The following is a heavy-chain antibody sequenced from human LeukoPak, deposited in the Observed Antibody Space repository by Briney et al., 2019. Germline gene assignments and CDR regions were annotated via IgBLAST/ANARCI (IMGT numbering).Heavy chain of an antibody. J-gene: IGHJ4*02. CDR2: ISSSSSTI. CDR3: ARDMSGYYRGSDY. Sequence: GRSLRLSCAASGFTFSSYSMNWVRQAPGKGLEWVSYISSSSSTIYYADSVKGRFTISRDNAKNSLYLQMNSLRAEDTAVYYCARDMSGYYRGSDYWGQGTLVTVSS. D-gene: IGHD3-22*01. V-gene: IGHV3-48*01. CDR1: GFTFSSYS.